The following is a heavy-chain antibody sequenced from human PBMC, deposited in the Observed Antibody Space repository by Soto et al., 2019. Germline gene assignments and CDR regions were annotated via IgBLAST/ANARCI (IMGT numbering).Heavy chain of an antibody. J-gene: IGHJ4*02. Sequence: QVQLVQSGAEVKKPGSSVKVSCKASGGTFSSYAISWVRQAPGQGLEWMGGIIPIFGTANYAQKFQGRVTITADESTSTAYMELSSLRSEDTAVYYCARGLASMVRDARGLSDYWSQGTLVTVSS. V-gene: IGHV1-69*01. CDR2: IIPIFGTA. CDR3: ARGLASMVRDARGLSDY. D-gene: IGHD3-10*01. CDR1: GGTFSSYA.